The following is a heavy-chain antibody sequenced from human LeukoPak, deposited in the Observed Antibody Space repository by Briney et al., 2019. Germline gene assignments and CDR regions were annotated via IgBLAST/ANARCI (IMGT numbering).Heavy chain of an antibody. Sequence: PGGALRLSCAASGFPFSILDMSWVRQARGKGLEWVSAISGNGGRTYYADSVKGRFTISRDNSKNTLYLQMNSLRAEDTAVYYCAKDESPRIAADNYWGQGTLVTVSS. V-gene: IGHV3-23*01. D-gene: IGHD6-25*01. CDR1: GFPFSILD. CDR2: ISGNGGRT. CDR3: AKDESPRIAADNY. J-gene: IGHJ4*02.